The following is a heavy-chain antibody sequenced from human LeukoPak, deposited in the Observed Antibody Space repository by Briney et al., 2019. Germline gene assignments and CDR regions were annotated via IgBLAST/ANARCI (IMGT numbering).Heavy chain of an antibody. CDR2: IYTSGST. J-gene: IGHJ4*02. CDR3: AREGYSYGYYRSDY. CDR1: GGSISSYY. D-gene: IGHD5-18*01. V-gene: IGHV4-4*07. Sequence: PSETPSLTCTVSGGSISSYYWSWIRQPAGKGLEWIGRIYTSGSTNYNPSLKSRVTMSVDTSKNQFSLKLSSVTAADTAVYYCAREGYSYGYYRSDYWGQGTLVTVSS.